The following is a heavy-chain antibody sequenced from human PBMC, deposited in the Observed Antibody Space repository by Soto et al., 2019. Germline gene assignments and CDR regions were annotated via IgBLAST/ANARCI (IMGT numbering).Heavy chain of an antibody. Sequence: QVQLVQSGAEVKKPGASVKISCKASGYTFTSYYMHWVRQAPGQGLEWMGIINPSGGSTNYAQKLQGRGAMTRDTSTSTVYMELNSLRSEDTAVYYCARPPYPGCINAVCYPLDYRGQGTLVTVSS. J-gene: IGHJ4*02. CDR2: INPSGGST. CDR1: GYTFTSYY. CDR3: ARPPYPGCINAVCYPLDY. D-gene: IGHD2-8*01. V-gene: IGHV1-46*01.